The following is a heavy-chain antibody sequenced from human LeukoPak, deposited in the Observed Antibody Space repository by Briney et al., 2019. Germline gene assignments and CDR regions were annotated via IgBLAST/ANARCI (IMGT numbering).Heavy chain of an antibody. D-gene: IGHD1-20*01. J-gene: IGHJ5*02. CDR1: NYHISGSHY. CDR3: ARDHTTLTGHIQYFDP. V-gene: IGHV4-38-2*02. Sequence: SETLSLTCTVSNYHISGSHYWGWIRQPPGKGLEWIGSIYHSGGSTFYNPSLESRITMSVDTSKNQFSLKLNSVTAADTAVYYCARDHTTLTGHIQYFDPWGQGTLVTVSS. CDR2: IYHSGGST.